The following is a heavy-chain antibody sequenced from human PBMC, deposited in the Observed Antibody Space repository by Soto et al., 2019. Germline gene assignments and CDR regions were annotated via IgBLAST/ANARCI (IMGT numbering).Heavy chain of an antibody. J-gene: IGHJ6*03. Sequence: GGSLRLSCAASGFTFSSYWMSWVRQAPGKGLEWVANIKQDGSEKYYVDSVKGRFTISRDNAKNSLYLQMNSLRAEDTAVYYCARDSNNWNHSYYYYYMDVWGKGTTVTVSS. CDR1: GFTFSSYW. V-gene: IGHV3-7*01. CDR3: ARDSNNWNHSYYYYYMDV. D-gene: IGHD1-20*01. CDR2: IKQDGSEK.